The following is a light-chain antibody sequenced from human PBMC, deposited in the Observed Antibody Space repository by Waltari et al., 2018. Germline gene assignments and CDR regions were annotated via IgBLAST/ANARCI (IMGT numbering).Light chain of an antibody. CDR3: QHYSGFSSRT. V-gene: IGKV1-5*01. CDR2: DAS. Sequence: DIQMTQSPSTLSPSVGDTVTITCRASQSISDYLAWYQQKQGKAPKLLTYDASTLKNGVPSRFSGSVSGTEFTLTISSLQPDDFATYYCQHYSGFSSRTFGQGTKVDIK. J-gene: IGKJ1*01. CDR1: QSISDY.